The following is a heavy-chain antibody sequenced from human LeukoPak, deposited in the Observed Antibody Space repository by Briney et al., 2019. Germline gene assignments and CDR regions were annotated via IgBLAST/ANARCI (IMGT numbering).Heavy chain of an antibody. CDR2: INGSGGST. V-gene: IGHV3-23*01. J-gene: IGHJ3*02. CDR1: GFTFKNYA. Sequence: PGGSLRLSCAASGFTFKNYAMTWVRQAPGKGLEWVSNINGSGGSTYYADSVKGRFTVSRDNSKNTLYLQMNSLRAADTAVYYCAKDGSGYDFWTGYYAFDIWGQGTMVTVSS. CDR3: AKDGSGYDFWTGYYAFDI. D-gene: IGHD3-3*01.